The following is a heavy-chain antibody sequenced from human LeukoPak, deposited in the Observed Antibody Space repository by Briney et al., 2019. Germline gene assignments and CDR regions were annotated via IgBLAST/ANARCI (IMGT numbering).Heavy chain of an antibody. CDR1: GFPFRNYG. CDR3: ARDGNWGTTDAYLNY. Sequence: PGGSRSLSFAASGFPFRNYGMHWVRRPPGKGLEGVAVISYDGSNKYYADSVKGRFTISRDNSKNTLYLQMNSLRAEDTAVYYCARDGNWGTTDAYLNYWGQGTLVTVSS. J-gene: IGHJ4*02. CDR2: ISYDGSNK. D-gene: IGHD7-27*01. V-gene: IGHV3-30*03.